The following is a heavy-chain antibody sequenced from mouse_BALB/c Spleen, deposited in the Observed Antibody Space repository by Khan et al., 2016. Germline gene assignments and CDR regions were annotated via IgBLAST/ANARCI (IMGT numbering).Heavy chain of an antibody. CDR1: GYTFTDYW. Sequence: QVQLQQSGAELAKPGASVKMSCKASGYTFTDYWMHWVKQRPGQGLEWIGYLNPTTGYTEYNQKFKDKATLTADKSSSTAYMQLSSLTSEDSAVYYCARWSYYYGSSYGWFAYWGQGTLVTVSA. CDR2: LNPTTGYT. D-gene: IGHD1-1*01. J-gene: IGHJ3*01. CDR3: ARWSYYYGSSYGWFAY. V-gene: IGHV1-7*01.